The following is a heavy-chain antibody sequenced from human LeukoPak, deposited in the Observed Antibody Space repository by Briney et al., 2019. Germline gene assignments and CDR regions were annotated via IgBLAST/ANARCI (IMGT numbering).Heavy chain of an antibody. CDR3: AKVRGYSYGPPDY. CDR2: ISGSGGGT. V-gene: IGHV3-23*01. CDR1: GFTVSTSA. J-gene: IGHJ4*02. Sequence: PGGSLRLSCAAAGFTVSTSAMSWVRQAPGKGLEWVSGISGSGGGTYYADSVQGRFTISRDNSKTTLYLQMNSLRAEDTAVYYCAKVRGYSYGPPDYWGQGTLVTVSS. D-gene: IGHD5-18*01.